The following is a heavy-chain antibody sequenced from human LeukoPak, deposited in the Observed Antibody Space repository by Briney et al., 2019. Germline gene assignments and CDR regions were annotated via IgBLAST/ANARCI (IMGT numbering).Heavy chain of an antibody. Sequence: GASVKVSCKASGYTFTIYDINWVRQAAGQGLEWMGWMNPHSGNTDFAQKFQGRVTITRKTSISTAYMELSSLTSEDTAVYYCAVHLPGDYLDPWGQGTLVTVSS. J-gene: IGHJ5*02. CDR1: GYTFTIYD. D-gene: IGHD4-17*01. V-gene: IGHV1-8*01. CDR3: AVHLPGDYLDP. CDR2: MNPHSGNT.